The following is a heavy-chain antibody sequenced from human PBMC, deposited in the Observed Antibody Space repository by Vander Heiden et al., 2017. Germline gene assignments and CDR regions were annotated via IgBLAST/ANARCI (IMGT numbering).Heavy chain of an antibody. CDR1: GFTFSSYG. CDR3: ARDFGVTFGGVISVCDY. D-gene: IGHD3-16*02. J-gene: IGHJ4*02. V-gene: IGHV3-33*01. CDR2: IWYDGSNK. Sequence: QVQLVESGGGVVQPGRSLRLSCAASGFTFSSYGMHWVRQAPGKGLEWVAVIWYDGSNKYYADSVKGRFTISRDNSKNTLYLQMNSLRAEDTAVYYCARDFGVTFGGVISVCDYWGQGTLVTVSS.